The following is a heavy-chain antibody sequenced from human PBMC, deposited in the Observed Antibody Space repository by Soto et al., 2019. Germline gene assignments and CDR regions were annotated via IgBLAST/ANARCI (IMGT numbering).Heavy chain of an antibody. V-gene: IGHV1-2*04. D-gene: IGHD2-2*01. CDR2: INPNSGGT. CDR3: AREAPDRYCSSTSCLTMDF. J-gene: IGHJ6*03. Sequence: ASVKVSCKASGYTFTGYYMHWVRQAPGQGLEWMGWINPNSGGTNYAQKFQGWVTMTRDTSISTAYMELSRLRSDDTAVYYCAREAPDRYCSSTSCLTMDFWGKGTTVTVSS. CDR1: GYTFTGYY.